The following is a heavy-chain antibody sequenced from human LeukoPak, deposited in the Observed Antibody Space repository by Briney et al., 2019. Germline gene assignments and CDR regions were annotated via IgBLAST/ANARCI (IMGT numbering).Heavy chain of an antibody. CDR3: ARHAYYDSSGYFDY. CDR2: IYYSGST. V-gene: IGHV4-39*01. J-gene: IGHJ4*02. Sequence: SETLSLTCTVSGGSISSSSYYWGWIRQPAGKGLEWIGSIYYSGSTYYNPSLKSRVTISVDTSKNQFSLKLSSVTAADTAVYYCARHAYYDSSGYFDYWGQGTLVTVSS. D-gene: IGHD3-22*01. CDR1: GGSISSSSYY.